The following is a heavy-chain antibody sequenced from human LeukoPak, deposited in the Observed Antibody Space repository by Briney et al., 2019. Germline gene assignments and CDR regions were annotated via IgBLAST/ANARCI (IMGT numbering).Heavy chain of an antibody. CDR1: GYTFTSYG. CDR2: ISAYNGNT. Sequence: ASVKVSCKASGYTFTSYGISWVRQAPGQGLEWMGWISAYNGNTNYAQKLQGRVTMTTETSTSTAFLELRSLRSDDTAVYYCARDGLHYFYYMGVWGKGTTVTISS. CDR3: ARDGLHYFYYMGV. J-gene: IGHJ6*03. V-gene: IGHV1-18*01.